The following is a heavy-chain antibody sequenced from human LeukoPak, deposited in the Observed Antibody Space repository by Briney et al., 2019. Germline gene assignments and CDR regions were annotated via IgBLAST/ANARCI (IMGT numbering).Heavy chain of an antibody. V-gene: IGHV1-18*01. CDR3: ARSLSGSYLPSYYMDV. Sequence: GASVKVPCKTSGYTFFTKPISWVRQAPGQGLEWLGWISPLNGATSFAQQFQGRVSMTTDTSTSTAYMELRSLRSDDTAVYYCARSLSGSYLPSYYMDVWGKGTTVTVSS. CDR2: ISPLNGAT. D-gene: IGHD1-26*01. J-gene: IGHJ6*03. CDR1: GYTFFTKP.